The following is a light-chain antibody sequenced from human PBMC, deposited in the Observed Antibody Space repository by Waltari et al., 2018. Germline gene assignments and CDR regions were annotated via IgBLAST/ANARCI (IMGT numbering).Light chain of an antibody. V-gene: IGKV3-11*01. CDR3: QQRSNWPRALT. CDR1: QSVGNY. CDR2: EAS. Sequence: EIVFTQSPATLSLSPGERATLSCRASQSVGNYLAWYQQKPGQAPRLLIFEASIRATGIPARFSGSGSGTDFTLTISSLEPEDFAVYYCQQRSNWPRALTFGGGTKVEIK. J-gene: IGKJ4*01.